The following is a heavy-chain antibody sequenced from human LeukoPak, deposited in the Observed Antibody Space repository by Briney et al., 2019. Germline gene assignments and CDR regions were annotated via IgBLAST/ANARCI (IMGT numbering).Heavy chain of an antibody. Sequence: PGGSLRLSCAASGFTFSSYAMSWVRQAPGKGLEWVAFILYDGSNQYHADSVKGRFTISRDNSKSTLFLQMNSLRAEDTAVYYCAKSGGYYETHYYYMDVWGKGTTVTVSS. J-gene: IGHJ6*03. V-gene: IGHV3-30*02. CDR2: ILYDGSNQ. CDR1: GFTFSSYA. CDR3: AKSGGYYETHYYYMDV. D-gene: IGHD3-22*01.